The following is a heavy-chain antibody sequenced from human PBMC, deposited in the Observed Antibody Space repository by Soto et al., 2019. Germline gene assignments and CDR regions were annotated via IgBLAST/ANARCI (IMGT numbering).Heavy chain of an antibody. V-gene: IGHV4-39*01. CDR3: ARHEGNGNVWPLDY. D-gene: IGHD2-8*01. Sequence: SETLSLTCTVSGDSIGTTHSYWAWIRQSPGKGLEWIGNIHYSGSTYYLPSLRSRVTLSVDTSKNQFSLRLTSVTAEDTAVYYCARHEGNGNVWPLDYWGQGILVTVSS. J-gene: IGHJ4*02. CDR1: GDSIGTTHSY. CDR2: IHYSGST.